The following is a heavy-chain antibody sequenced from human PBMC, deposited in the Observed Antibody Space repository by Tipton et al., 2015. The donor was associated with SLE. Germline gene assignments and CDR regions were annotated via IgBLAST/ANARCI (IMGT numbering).Heavy chain of an antibody. CDR2: IRSDGSNK. CDR3: AKDAEDYDFWSGLGGYFDY. J-gene: IGHJ4*02. CDR1: GFTFSSYG. Sequence: SLRLSCAASGFTFSSYGMQWVRQAPGKGLEWVAFIRSDGSNKYYADSVKGRFTISRDNSKDTLYLQMNGLRDEDTAVYYCAKDAEDYDFWSGLGGYFDYWGQGTLVTVSS. D-gene: IGHD3-3*01. V-gene: IGHV3-30*02.